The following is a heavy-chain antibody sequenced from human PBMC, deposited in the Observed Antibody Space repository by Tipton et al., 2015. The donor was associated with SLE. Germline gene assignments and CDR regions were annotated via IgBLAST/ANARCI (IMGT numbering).Heavy chain of an antibody. J-gene: IGHJ3*02. D-gene: IGHD4-23*01. Sequence: SLRLSCAASGFTFSSYGMHWVRLAPGKGLEWVACISYAGSNKYYADSVKGRFTISRDNSKNTLYLQMNSLRAEDTAVYYCAKVGGAYGGNDAFDIWGQGKMVTVSS. CDR1: GFTFSSYG. CDR2: ISYAGSNK. V-gene: IGHV3-30*18. CDR3: AKVGGAYGGNDAFDI.